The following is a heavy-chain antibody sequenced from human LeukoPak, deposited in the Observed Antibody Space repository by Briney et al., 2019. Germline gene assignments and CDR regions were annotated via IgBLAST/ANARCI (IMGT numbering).Heavy chain of an antibody. Sequence: PGGSLRLSCAASGFTFDDYAMHWVRQAPGKGLEWVSGISWNSGSIGYADSVKGRFTISRDNAKNSLYLQMNSLRAEDTAVYYCASSPVYNWNYVTMGYWGQGTLVTVSS. V-gene: IGHV3-9*01. CDR2: ISWNSGSI. CDR3: ASSPVYNWNYVTMGY. J-gene: IGHJ4*02. D-gene: IGHD1-7*01. CDR1: GFTFDDYA.